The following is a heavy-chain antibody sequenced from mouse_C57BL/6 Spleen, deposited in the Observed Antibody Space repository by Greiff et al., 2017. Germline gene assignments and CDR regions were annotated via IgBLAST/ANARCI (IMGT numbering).Heavy chain of an antibody. CDR1: GYTFTSYW. V-gene: IGHV1-53*01. J-gene: IGHJ2*01. CDR3: ARFPYDGYYGDYYFDY. CDR2: INPSNGGT. D-gene: IGHD2-3*01. Sequence: VKLQQPGTELVKPGASVKLSCKASGYTFTSYWMHWVKQRPGQGLEWIGNINPSNGGTNYNEKFKSKATLTVDKSSSTAYMQLSSLTSEDSAVYYCARFPYDGYYGDYYFDYWGQGTTLTVSS.